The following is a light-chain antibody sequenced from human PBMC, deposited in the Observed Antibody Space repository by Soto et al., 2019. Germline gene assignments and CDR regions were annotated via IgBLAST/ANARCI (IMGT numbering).Light chain of an antibody. Sequence: QSVLTQPPSASGTPGQRVTISCSGSSSNIGSNIVNWYQQLPGTAPKLLIYSNNQRPSGVPDRFSGSKSGTSASLAISGLQSEDEADYYCASWDYSLNGVVFGGGTKVTVL. CDR3: ASWDYSLNGVV. J-gene: IGLJ2*01. CDR1: SSNIGSNI. V-gene: IGLV1-44*01. CDR2: SNN.